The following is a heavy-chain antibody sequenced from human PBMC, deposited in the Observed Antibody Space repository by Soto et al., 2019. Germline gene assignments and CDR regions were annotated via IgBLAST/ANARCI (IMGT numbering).Heavy chain of an antibody. CDR1: GYTFTAYY. CDR2: INPNSGGT. CDR3: ARAPGDFDKWFDP. D-gene: IGHD4-17*01. Sequence: QVHLVQSGAEVKKPGASVKVSCKASGYTFTAYYMHCVRQAPGQGLEWMGWINPNSGGTNYAQKFQGRVTVTRDTPISTAYMELSRLRSDDTAVYYCARAPGDFDKWFDPWGQGTLVTVSS. J-gene: IGHJ5*02. V-gene: IGHV1-2*02.